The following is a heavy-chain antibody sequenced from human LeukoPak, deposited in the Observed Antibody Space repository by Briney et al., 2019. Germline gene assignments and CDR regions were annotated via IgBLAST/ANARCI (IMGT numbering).Heavy chain of an antibody. CDR1: GFTFNNYN. CDR3: ARDPYSGNYGNYYYYYMDV. J-gene: IGHJ6*03. CDR2: ITTSGTNI. V-gene: IGHV3-21*01. D-gene: IGHD1-26*01. Sequence: GGSLRLSCATSGFTFNNYNMNWVRQAPGRALEWVSSITTSGTNIFYADSVKGRFTISRDNAKNSLYLQMNSLGPEDTAVYYCARDPYSGNYGNYYYYYMDVWGKGTTVTISS.